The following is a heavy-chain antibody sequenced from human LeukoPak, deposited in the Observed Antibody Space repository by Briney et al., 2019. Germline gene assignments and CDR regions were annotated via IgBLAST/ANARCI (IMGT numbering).Heavy chain of an antibody. D-gene: IGHD3-10*01. Sequence: GGSLTLSCAASGFTVSSKYISWVRQAPGKGPEWVSVIYSGNNTYYVDSVKGRFTISRDNSKNTLYLQMNSLRAEDTAVYYCARVRGSYYFDYWGQGTLVTVSS. CDR1: GFTVSSKY. V-gene: IGHV3-66*01. CDR2: IYSGNNT. J-gene: IGHJ4*02. CDR3: ARVRGSYYFDY.